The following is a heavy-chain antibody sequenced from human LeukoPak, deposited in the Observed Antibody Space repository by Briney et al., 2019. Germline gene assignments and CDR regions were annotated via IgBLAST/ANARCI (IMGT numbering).Heavy chain of an antibody. D-gene: IGHD3-10*01. J-gene: IGHJ5*02. V-gene: IGHV3-30*19. CDR3: ARDLAGTLWFGELSSWFDP. CDR2: ISYDGSNK. Sequence: GGSLRLSCAASGFIFSNYGMHWVRQAPGKGLEWVAVISYDGSNKYYADSVKGRFTISRDNSKNTLYLQMNSLRAEDTAVYYCARDLAGTLWFGELSSWFDPWGQGTLVTVSS. CDR1: GFIFSNYG.